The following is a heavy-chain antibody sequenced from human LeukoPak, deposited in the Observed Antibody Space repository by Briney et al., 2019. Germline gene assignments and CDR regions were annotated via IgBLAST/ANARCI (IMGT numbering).Heavy chain of an antibody. Sequence: KRGGSLTLSCAASAFTFSSYSMNWVRQALGKGLEWVSSISSSSSYIYYADSVKGRFTISRDNAKNSLYLQMNSLRAEDTAVYYCAIESYFDYWGQGTLVTVSS. J-gene: IGHJ4*02. CDR1: AFTFSSYS. CDR3: AIESYFDY. CDR2: ISSSSSYI. V-gene: IGHV3-21*01.